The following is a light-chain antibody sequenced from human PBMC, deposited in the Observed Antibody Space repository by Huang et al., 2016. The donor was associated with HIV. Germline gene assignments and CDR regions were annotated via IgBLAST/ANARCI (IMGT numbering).Light chain of an antibody. CDR3: LQYNTWPKT. Sequence: ETEMTQFPATLSVSPGESATLSCRASQSVSSNVACYQQKPGQAPRLLVFGASTRATGIPGRFGGSGSGTEFTLTISSLQSEDFAIYYCLQYNTWPKTFGQGTKVDFK. J-gene: IGKJ1*01. V-gene: IGKV3-15*01. CDR1: QSVSSN. CDR2: GAS.